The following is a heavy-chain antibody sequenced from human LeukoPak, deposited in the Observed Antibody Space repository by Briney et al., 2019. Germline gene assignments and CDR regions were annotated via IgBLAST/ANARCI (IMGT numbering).Heavy chain of an antibody. CDR3: AKPPAVWGGYYYMDV. D-gene: IGHD6-25*01. Sequence: ETLSLTCTVSGGSISSGGYYWSWVRQAPGKGLEWVSAISGSSGSTYYADSVKGRFTISRDNSKNTLYLQMNSLRAEDTAVYYCAKPPAVWGGYYYMDVWGIGTTVTVSS. CDR2: ISGSSGST. J-gene: IGHJ6*03. CDR1: GGSISSGGYY. V-gene: IGHV3-23*01.